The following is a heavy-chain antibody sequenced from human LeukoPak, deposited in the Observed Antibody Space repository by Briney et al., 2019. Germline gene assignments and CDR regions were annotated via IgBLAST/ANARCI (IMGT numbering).Heavy chain of an antibody. CDR2: ISSSSSYI. CDR1: GFTFSSYS. V-gene: IGHV3-21*01. Sequence: GGSLRLSCAASGFTFSSYSMNWVRQAPGKGLEWVSSISSSSSYIYYADSVKGRFTIPRDNAKNSLYLQMNSLRAEDTAVYYCARERFSSSWYPFPHWFDPWGQGTLVTVSS. D-gene: IGHD6-13*01. CDR3: ARERFSSSWYPFPHWFDP. J-gene: IGHJ5*02.